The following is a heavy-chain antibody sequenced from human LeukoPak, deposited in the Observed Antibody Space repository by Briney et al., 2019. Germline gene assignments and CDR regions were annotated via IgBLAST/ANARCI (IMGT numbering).Heavy chain of an antibody. D-gene: IGHD3-16*01. CDR1: GYTFTSYD. V-gene: IGHV1-8*01. J-gene: IGHJ4*02. CDR2: ISPNTGDT. CDR3: AKTPPGGDVDH. Sequence: ASVKVSCQASGYTFTSYDINWVRQATGRGLVWMGWISPNTGDTGYAQKFQGRITITRNTPLRTVYMELNSLRSEDTAVYYCAKTPPGGDVDHWGEGTLVTVSS.